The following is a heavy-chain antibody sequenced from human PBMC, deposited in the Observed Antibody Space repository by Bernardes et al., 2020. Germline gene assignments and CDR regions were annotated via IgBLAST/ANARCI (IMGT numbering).Heavy chain of an antibody. J-gene: IGHJ5*02. D-gene: IGHD3-3*01. CDR2: INHSGST. V-gene: IGHV4-34*01. CDR3: ARGPQKGITIFGVVIINSVFDP. Sequence: ETLSFTCAVYGGSFSGYYWSWIRQPPGKGLEWIGEINHSGSTNYNPSLKSRVTISVDTSKNQFSLKLSSVTAADTAVYYCARGPQKGITIFGVVIINSVFDPWGQGTLVTVSS. CDR1: GGSFSGYY.